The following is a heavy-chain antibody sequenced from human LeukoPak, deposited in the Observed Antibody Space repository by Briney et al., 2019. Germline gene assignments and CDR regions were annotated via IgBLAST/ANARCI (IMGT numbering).Heavy chain of an antibody. CDR3: ARGGTLRYFDWAPNWFDP. D-gene: IGHD3-9*01. CDR1: GGSISSYY. Sequence: PSETLSLTCTVSGGSISSYYWSWIRQPPGKGLEWIGEINHSGSTNYNPSLKSRVTISVDTSKNQFSLKLSSVTAADTAVYYCARGGTLRYFDWAPNWFDPWGQGTLVTVSS. J-gene: IGHJ5*02. V-gene: IGHV4-34*01. CDR2: INHSGST.